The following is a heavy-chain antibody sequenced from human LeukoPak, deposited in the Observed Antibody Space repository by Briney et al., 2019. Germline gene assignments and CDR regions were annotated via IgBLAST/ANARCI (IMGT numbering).Heavy chain of an antibody. J-gene: IGHJ5*02. CDR2: ISSSGSTI. CDR1: GFTFSDYY. Sequence: GGSLRLSCAASGFTFSDYYMSWIRQAPGKGLEWVSYISSSGSTIYYADSVKGRFTISRDNAKNSLYLQMNSLRAEDTAVYYCAKGLVVPAASWFDPWGQGTLVTVSS. CDR3: AKGLVVPAASWFDP. V-gene: IGHV3-11*01. D-gene: IGHD2-2*01.